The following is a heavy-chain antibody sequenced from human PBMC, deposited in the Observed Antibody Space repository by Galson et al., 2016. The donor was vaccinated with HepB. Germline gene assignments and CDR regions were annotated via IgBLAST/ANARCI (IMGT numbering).Heavy chain of an antibody. CDR1: GFTFSNYW. D-gene: IGHD3-16*01. CDR2: IRQDGGQK. Sequence: SLRLSCAASGFTFSNYWMSWVRQTPGKGLEWVANIRQDGGQKSYVDSVKGRFTISRDNAKESLYLQMSSLRVDDTAVYYCAREGSGGFDHWCQGTLVTISS. CDR3: AREGSGGFDH. J-gene: IGHJ4*02. V-gene: IGHV3-7*01.